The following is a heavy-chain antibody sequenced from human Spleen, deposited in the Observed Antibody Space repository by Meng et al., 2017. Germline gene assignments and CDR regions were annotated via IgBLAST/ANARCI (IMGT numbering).Heavy chain of an antibody. D-gene: IGHD5-12*01. CDR2: INPKSGDT. CDR1: GYNFPDYY. CDR3: ARAYSGYDYDAFDI. J-gene: IGHJ3*02. V-gene: IGHV1-2*06. Sequence: ASVKVSCKPSGYNFPDYYIHWVRRAPGQGLEWMGRINPKSGDTHYAQKFQARVTMTGDTSISTAYMELSGLRSDDTAMYYCARAYSGYDYDAFDIWGQGTMVTVSS.